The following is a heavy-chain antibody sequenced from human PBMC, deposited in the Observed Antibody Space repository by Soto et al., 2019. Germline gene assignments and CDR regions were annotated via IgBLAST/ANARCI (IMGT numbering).Heavy chain of an antibody. Sequence: GGSLRLSCAASGFTFSSYAMSWVRQAPGKGLEWVSAISGSGGSTYYADSVKGRFTISRDNSKNTLYLQMNSLRADDTAVYYCARNTVSAAGADYCGLDVWGQGTTVTVSS. J-gene: IGHJ6*02. CDR3: ARNTVSAAGADYCGLDV. CDR1: GFTFSSYA. V-gene: IGHV3-23*01. D-gene: IGHD6-13*01. CDR2: ISGSGGST.